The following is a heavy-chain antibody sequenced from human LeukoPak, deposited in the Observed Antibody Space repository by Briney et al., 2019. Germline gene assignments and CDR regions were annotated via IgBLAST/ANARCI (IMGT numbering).Heavy chain of an antibody. CDR1: GGSISSGDYY. D-gene: IGHD2-15*01. CDR2: IYHSGST. Sequence: SQTLSLTCTVSGGSISSGDYYWSWIRQPPGKGLEWIGSIYHSGSTYYNPSLKSRVTISVDTSKNQFSLKLSSVTAADTAVYYCARLVGVYCSGGSCYSDYWGQGTLVTVSS. V-gene: IGHV4-30-2*03. CDR3: ARLVGVYCSGGSCYSDY. J-gene: IGHJ4*02.